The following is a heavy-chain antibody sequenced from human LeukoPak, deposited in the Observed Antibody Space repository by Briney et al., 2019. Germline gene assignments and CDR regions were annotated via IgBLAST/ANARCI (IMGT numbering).Heavy chain of an antibody. CDR1: GFTFSSCG. CDR3: AKRLGYYDSSEGHFDY. Sequence: TGGSLRLSCAASGFTFSSCGMHWVRQAPGKGLEWVAVISYDGSNKNYADSVKGRFTISRDISKNTLYLQMNSLRAEDTAGYYFAKRLGYYDSSEGHFDYWGQGTLVNVSS. D-gene: IGHD3-22*01. J-gene: IGHJ4*02. CDR2: ISYDGSNK. V-gene: IGHV3-30*18.